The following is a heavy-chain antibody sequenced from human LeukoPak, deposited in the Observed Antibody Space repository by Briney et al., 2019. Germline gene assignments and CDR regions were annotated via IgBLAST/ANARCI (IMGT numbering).Heavy chain of an antibody. D-gene: IGHD6-19*01. CDR2: IYYSGST. CDR3: ARDRNFAVAGEDSYMDV. V-gene: IGHV4-59*01. CDR1: GGSFSSYY. Sequence: SETLSLTCAVYGGSFSSYYWSWIRQPPGKGLEWIGYIYYSGSTNYNPSLKSRVTISVDTSKNQFSLKLSSVTAADTAVYYCARDRNFAVAGEDSYMDVWGKGTTVTVSS. J-gene: IGHJ6*03.